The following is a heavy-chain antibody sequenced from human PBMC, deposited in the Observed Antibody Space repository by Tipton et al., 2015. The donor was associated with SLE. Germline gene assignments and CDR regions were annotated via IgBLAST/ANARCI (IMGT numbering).Heavy chain of an antibody. CDR1: RFIFSTYG. CDR2: ISDSGDNT. V-gene: IGHV3-23*01. Sequence: SLRLSCAASRFIFSTYGMTWVRQAPGKGLERVSSISDSGDNTYYADSVKGRFTISRDNSKNTLYLQMNSLRAEDTAVYYCAKSWGWGSEDWGQGTLVTVSS. D-gene: IGHD7-27*01. CDR3: AKSWGWGSED. J-gene: IGHJ4*02.